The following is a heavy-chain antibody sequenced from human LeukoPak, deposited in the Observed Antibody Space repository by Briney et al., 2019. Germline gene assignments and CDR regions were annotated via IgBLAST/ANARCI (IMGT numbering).Heavy chain of an antibody. V-gene: IGHV4-61*02. D-gene: IGHD3-10*01. CDR1: GGSISSGSYY. CDR2: IYTTGST. J-gene: IGHJ4*02. CDR3: ARGVVRYYGSGMSYFDY. Sequence: PSETLSLTCTVSGGSISSGSYYWSWIRQPAGKGLDWIGRIYTTGSTNYNPSLKSRVTISVDTSKNQFSLKLSSVTAADTAVYYCARGVVRYYGSGMSYFDYWGQGTLVTVSS.